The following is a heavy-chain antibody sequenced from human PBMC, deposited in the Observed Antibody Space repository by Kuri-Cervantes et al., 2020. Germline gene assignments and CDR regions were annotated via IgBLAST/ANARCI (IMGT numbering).Heavy chain of an antibody. CDR3: AKRSVRFLEWLSAEFDY. V-gene: IGHV3-23*01. CDR2: ISGSGGST. D-gene: IGHD3-3*01. Sequence: GGSLRLSCAASGFTFSSYAMSWVRQAPGKGLEWVSAISGSGGSTYYADSVKGRFTISRGNSKNTLYLQMNSLRAEDTAVYYCAKRSVRFLEWLSAEFDYWGQGTLVTVSS. J-gene: IGHJ4*02. CDR1: GFTFSSYA.